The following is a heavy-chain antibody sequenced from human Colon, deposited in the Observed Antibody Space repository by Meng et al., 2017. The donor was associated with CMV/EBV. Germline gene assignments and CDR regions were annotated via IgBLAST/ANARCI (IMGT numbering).Heavy chain of an antibody. V-gene: IGHV3-30*03. Sequence: GGSLRLSCEASGITLSNYKMHWVRQAPGKGLEWVAVISYDGTKTYHGDSVKGRFTISRGNSMNSLYLQMDNLRPADTGVYYCVRAGYGGFIKDAFDLWGQGALVTVSS. CDR1: GITLSNYK. J-gene: IGHJ4*02. CDR3: VRAGYGGFIKDAFDL. D-gene: IGHD1-26*01. CDR2: ISYDGTKT.